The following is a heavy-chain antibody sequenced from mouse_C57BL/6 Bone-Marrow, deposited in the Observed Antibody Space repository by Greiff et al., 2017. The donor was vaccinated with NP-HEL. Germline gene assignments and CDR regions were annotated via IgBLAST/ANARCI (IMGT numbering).Heavy chain of an antibody. D-gene: IGHD1-1*01. V-gene: IGHV1-64*01. CDR1: GYTFTSYW. CDR3: ARVFTAREYYYAMDY. J-gene: IGHJ4*01. Sequence: QVQLQQPGAELVKPGASVKLSCKASGYTFTSYWMHWVKQRPGQGLEWIGMIHPNSGSTNYNEKFKSKATLTVDKSSSTAYMQLSSLTSEDSAVYYCARVFTAREYYYAMDYWGQGTSVTVSS. CDR2: IHPNSGST.